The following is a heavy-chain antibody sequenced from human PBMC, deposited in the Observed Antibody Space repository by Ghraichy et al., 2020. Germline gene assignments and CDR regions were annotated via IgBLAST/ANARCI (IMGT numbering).Heavy chain of an antibody. Sequence: GGSLRLSCAVSGFTFSSYSMSWVRQAPGKGLEWVSSITSSSGYIYYADSVKGRFTISRDNAKNSLYLQMNSLRAEDTAVYYCARVSSSSWFFDYWGQGTLVTVSS. CDR1: GFTFSSYS. CDR3: ARVSSSSWFFDY. D-gene: IGHD6-13*01. CDR2: ITSSSGYI. J-gene: IGHJ4*02. V-gene: IGHV3-21*01.